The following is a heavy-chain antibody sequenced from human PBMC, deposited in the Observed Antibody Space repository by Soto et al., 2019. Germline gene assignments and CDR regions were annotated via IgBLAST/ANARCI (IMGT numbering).Heavy chain of an antibody. CDR1: GFSLNTGGLG. CDR3: THSLCGGDCLRSYSSHYYYGMDV. D-gene: IGHD2-21*02. V-gene: IGHV2-5*02. J-gene: IGHJ6*02. CDR2: IYWDDDK. Sequence: QITLKESGPTLVKPTQTLTLTCTFSGFSLNTGGLGVGWIRQPPGKALEWLALIYWDDDKRYSPSLKSRLSSTRDTSNSQVVLTLTNMYPVDTATHYVTHSLCGGDCLRSYSSHYYYGMDVWGQGTPVTVSS.